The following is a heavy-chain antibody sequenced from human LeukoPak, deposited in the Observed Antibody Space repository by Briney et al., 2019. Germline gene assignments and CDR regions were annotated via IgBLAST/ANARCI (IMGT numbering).Heavy chain of an antibody. V-gene: IGHV3-66*01. CDR1: GFTVSSSY. Sequence: GGSLRLSCAASGFTVSSSYMSWVRQAPGKGLEWVSVLYRGGSTNYADSVKGRFTISRDNSKNTLYLQMNSLRTEDTAVYYCANTEYQRLGTDYWGQGTLVTVSS. CDR3: ANTEYQRLGTDY. J-gene: IGHJ4*02. D-gene: IGHD2-2*01. CDR2: LYRGGST.